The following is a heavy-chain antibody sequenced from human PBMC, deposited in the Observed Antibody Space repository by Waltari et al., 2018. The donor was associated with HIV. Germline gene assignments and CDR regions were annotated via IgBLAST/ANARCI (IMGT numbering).Heavy chain of an antibody. CDR1: GGTVSSSD. CDR2: ITPLFGDA. CDR3: ARVPDRSGYQRYAMDV. J-gene: IGHJ6*02. D-gene: IGHD3-22*01. V-gene: IGHV1-69*01. Sequence: QVQLVQSGAEVKKPGSSVKVSCKASGGTVSSSDISWVRQAPGQGLEWMGAITPLFGDANYAQKSQGRLTITADESTRTAYMELSSLRSEDTAVYYCARVPDRSGYQRYAMDVWGQGTTVTVS.